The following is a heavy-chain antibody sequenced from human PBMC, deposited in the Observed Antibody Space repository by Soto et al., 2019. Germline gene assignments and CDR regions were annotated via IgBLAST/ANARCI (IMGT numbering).Heavy chain of an antibody. Sequence: EVQLVESGGVLVKPGESLRLSCAASGFSFSSYTMNWVRQAPGKGLQWVSSITNRGTHTYSADSVKGRFTISRDNDKNSLYLQMNNLRAEDTAIYFCARAHEVAWFDSWGRGTLVTVTS. J-gene: IGHJ5*01. CDR3: ARAHEVAWFDS. V-gene: IGHV3-21*01. CDR1: GFSFSSYT. CDR2: ITNRGTHT. D-gene: IGHD2-15*01.